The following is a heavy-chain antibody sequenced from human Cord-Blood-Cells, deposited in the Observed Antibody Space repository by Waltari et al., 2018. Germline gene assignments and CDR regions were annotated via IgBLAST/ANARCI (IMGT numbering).Heavy chain of an antibody. J-gene: IGHJ4*02. D-gene: IGHD6-13*01. Sequence: QVQLVQSGAGVKKPGASVKVSCKASGYTFTSYAMHWVRQAPGQRLEWMGWINAGNGNTKYSQKFQGRVTITRDTSASTAYMELSSLRSEDTAVYYCARDGSSSWYYFDYWGQGTLVTVSS. CDR2: INAGNGNT. V-gene: IGHV1-3*01. CDR1: GYTFTSYA. CDR3: ARDGSSSWYYFDY.